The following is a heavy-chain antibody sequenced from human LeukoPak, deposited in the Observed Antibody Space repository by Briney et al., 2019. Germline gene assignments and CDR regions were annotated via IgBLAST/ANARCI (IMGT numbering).Heavy chain of an antibody. Sequence: SETLSLTCTVSGGSISSGGYYWSWIRQHPGKGLEWIGYIYYSGSTYYNPSLKSRVTIPVDTPKNQFSLKLSSVTAADTAVYYCARVRVAARPDDAFDIWGQGTMVTVSS. CDR1: GGSISSGGYY. D-gene: IGHD6-6*01. CDR2: IYYSGST. CDR3: ARVRVAARPDDAFDI. J-gene: IGHJ3*02. V-gene: IGHV4-31*03.